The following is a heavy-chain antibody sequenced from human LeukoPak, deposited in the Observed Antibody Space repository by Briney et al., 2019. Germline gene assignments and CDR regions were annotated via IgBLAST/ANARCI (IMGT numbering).Heavy chain of an antibody. CDR1: GGSISSSNW. CDR2: IYHSGST. D-gene: IGHD6-19*01. CDR3: ARYDVGWYYFDY. Sequence: SETLSLTCVVSGGSISSSNWWSWVRQPPEKGLEWIGEIYHSGSTNYNPSLKSRVTISVDKSKNRFSLKLSSVTAADTAVYYCARYDVGWYYFDYWGQGTLVTVSS. J-gene: IGHJ4*02. V-gene: IGHV4-4*02.